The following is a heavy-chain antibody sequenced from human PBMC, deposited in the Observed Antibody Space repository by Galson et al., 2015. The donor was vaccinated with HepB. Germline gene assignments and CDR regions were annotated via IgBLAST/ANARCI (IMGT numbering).Heavy chain of an antibody. V-gene: IGHV3-7*01. D-gene: IGHD3-10*01. Sequence: SLRLSCATSGFTFTTYWMAWVRQAPGKGLEWVANINQDGSERFYVGSVNGRFTISRDNAKNTLYLQMNSLRAEDTAVYYCISSYWGAPNYWGQRTLVTVSS. CDR3: ISSYWGAPNY. CDR2: INQDGSER. CDR1: GFTFTTYW. J-gene: IGHJ4*02.